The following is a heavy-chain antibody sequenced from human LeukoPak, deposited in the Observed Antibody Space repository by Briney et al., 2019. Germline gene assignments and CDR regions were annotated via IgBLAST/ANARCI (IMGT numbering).Heavy chain of an antibody. V-gene: IGHV3-7*01. CDR3: ARWSLGDY. CDR1: GGSIVGYY. CDR2: IKPDGSDQ. J-gene: IGHJ4*02. Sequence: ETLSLTCAVSGGSIVGYYWSWIRQLPGKGLEWVANIKPDGSDQYYVDSVKGRFTISRDNAKNSLYLQMNSLRAEDTAVYYCARWSLGDYWGQGTLVTVSS. D-gene: IGHD1-26*01.